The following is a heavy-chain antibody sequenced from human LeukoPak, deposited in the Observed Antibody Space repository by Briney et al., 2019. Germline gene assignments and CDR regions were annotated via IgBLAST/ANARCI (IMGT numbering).Heavy chain of an antibody. CDR2: ISASVGAT. Sequence: GGSLRLSCAASGFTFTNYAMSWGRQPPGKGLEWVSGISASVGATYYAASVQGRFTISRDNYKNTVYLQMNSLRAEDTAVYYCAKKRSGYNYESVDYWGQGTLVTVSS. V-gene: IGHV3-23*01. CDR1: GFTFTNYA. J-gene: IGHJ4*02. D-gene: IGHD5-24*01. CDR3: AKKRSGYNYESVDY.